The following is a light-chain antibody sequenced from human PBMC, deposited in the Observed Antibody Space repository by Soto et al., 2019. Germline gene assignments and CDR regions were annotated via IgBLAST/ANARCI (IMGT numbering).Light chain of an antibody. J-gene: IGKJ3*01. CDR3: QHYNDWPPAFT. CDR2: GAS. CDR1: QSLNRN. Sequence: EILMTQSPATLSVSPGERATLSCRASQSLNRNLAWYQQKPGQAPRLIIYGASTRASGIPARFSGSGSGTENTLTISSLQSEDFALYYCQHYNDWPPAFTFGPGTKVDL. V-gene: IGKV3D-15*01.